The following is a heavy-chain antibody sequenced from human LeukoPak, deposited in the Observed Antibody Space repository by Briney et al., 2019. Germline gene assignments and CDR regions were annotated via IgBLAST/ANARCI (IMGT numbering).Heavy chain of an antibody. CDR1: GDSISSSTYY. CDR3: ARLTHSYYSDSVGYYPYYYMDV. V-gene: IGHV4-39*02. D-gene: IGHD3-22*01. J-gene: IGHJ6*03. Sequence: PSETLSLTCTVSGDSISSSTYYWGWIRQPPGKGLEWIGRISYTGSSYYNPSLKSRVALSVDTSKNHFSLRLRSVTAADTAVYFCARLTHSYYSDSVGYYPYYYMDVWGKGTTVTVSS. CDR2: ISYTGSS.